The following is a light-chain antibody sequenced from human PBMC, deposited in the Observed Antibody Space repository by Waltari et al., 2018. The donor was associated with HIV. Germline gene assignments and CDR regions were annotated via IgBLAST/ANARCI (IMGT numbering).Light chain of an antibody. CDR1: ALPKQY. V-gene: IGLV3-25*03. J-gene: IGLJ3*02. Sequence: SYELTQPPSVSVSPGQTARITCSGDALPKQYAYWYQQKPGQAPVLVIYKDSARPSGIPERFSGSSSGTTATLIISGVQAEDEADYYCQSADSSGTYWVFGGGTKLTVL. CDR3: QSADSSGTYWV. CDR2: KDS.